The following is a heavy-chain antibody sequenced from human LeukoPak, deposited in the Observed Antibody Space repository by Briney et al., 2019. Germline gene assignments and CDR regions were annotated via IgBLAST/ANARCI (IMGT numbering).Heavy chain of an antibody. CDR2: IYYSGST. D-gene: IGHD7-27*01. Sequence: KPSETLSLTCTVSGGSISSYYWSWIRQPPGKGLEWIGYIYYSGSTNYNPSLKSRVTISVDTSKNQFSLKLSSVTAADTAVYYCARDPNREDYYYYMDVWGKGTTVTVSS. J-gene: IGHJ6*03. V-gene: IGHV4-59*12. CDR1: GGSISSYY. CDR3: ARDPNREDYYYYMDV.